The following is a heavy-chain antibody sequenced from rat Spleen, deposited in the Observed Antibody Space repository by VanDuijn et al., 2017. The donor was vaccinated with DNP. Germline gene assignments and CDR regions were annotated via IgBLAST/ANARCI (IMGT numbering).Heavy chain of an antibody. Sequence: EVQLVESGGGLVQPGRSLKLSCAASGFTFSDYYMAWVRQVPGKGLEWVACITLSGDTTYYPDSVKGRFTISRDDAKSSLYLQMNSLKSEDTATYYCARGSSSMYWYFDFWGPGTMVTVSS. D-gene: IGHD1-2*01. CDR3: ARGSSSMYWYFDF. V-gene: IGHV5-25*01. CDR2: ITLSGDTT. J-gene: IGHJ1*01. CDR1: GFTFSDYY.